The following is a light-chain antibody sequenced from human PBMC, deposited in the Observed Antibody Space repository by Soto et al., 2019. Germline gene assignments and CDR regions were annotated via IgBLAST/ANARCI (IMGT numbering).Light chain of an antibody. Sequence: EIVLTQSPGTLSLSPGERATLSCRASQSVSSSYLAWYQQKPGPAPRLLIDGASTRATGVPARFSGSGSGTEFTLTISSLQSEDVAVYYCQQYNNRWTFGLGTKVDIK. CDR1: QSVSSSY. V-gene: IGKV3-15*01. CDR3: QQYNNRWT. CDR2: GAS. J-gene: IGKJ1*01.